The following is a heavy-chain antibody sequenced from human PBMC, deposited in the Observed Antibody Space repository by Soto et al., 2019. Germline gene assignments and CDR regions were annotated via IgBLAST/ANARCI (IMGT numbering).Heavy chain of an antibody. J-gene: IGHJ4*02. CDR2: IYWDDSK. CDR1: GFSLTTDGVG. Sequence: QITLKESGPTLVKPTQTLTLTCTFSGFSLTTDGVGVGWIRQPPGEALECLAVIYWDDSKTYRPSLESRLTITKDTSKNQVALTMTNMDSLDTATYYCAHAYGGRSLYWGQGTLVTVSS. CDR3: AHAYGGRSLY. D-gene: IGHD1-26*01. V-gene: IGHV2-5*02.